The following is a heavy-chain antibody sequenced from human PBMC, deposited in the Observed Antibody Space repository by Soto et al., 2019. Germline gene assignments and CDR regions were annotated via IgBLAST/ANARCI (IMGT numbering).Heavy chain of an antibody. CDR3: ARVGAIAPAEGDY. CDR2: ISGYNNNK. J-gene: IGHJ4*02. CDR1: GYTFTSYG. Sequence: QIQLVQSGTEVREPGASVKVSCQASGYTFTSYGIIWVRQAPGQGLELMGWISGYNNNKNYAQKYQARVTMTTDTSTRTAYMELRSLRSDDTAVYYYARVGAIAPAEGDYWGQGTLVTVSS. D-gene: IGHD6-13*01. V-gene: IGHV1-18*01.